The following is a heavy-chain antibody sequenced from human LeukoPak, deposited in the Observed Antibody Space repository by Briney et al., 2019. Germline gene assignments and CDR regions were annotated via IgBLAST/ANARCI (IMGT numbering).Heavy chain of an antibody. CDR2: IYSTGAS. CDR3: ARELTYSNYGLYLD. D-gene: IGHD4-11*01. Sequence: SQTLSLTCTVSGDSMRSGSFYWNWVRQPAGKGLEWIGRIYSTGASNYNPSLKSRVTMSADTSRNQFSLKLNSVTAADTAVYYCARELTYSNYGLYLDWGQGALVIVSS. CDR1: GDSMRSGSFY. J-gene: IGHJ4*02. V-gene: IGHV4-61*02.